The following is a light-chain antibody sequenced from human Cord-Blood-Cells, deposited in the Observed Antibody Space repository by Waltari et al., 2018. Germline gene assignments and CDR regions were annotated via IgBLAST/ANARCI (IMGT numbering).Light chain of an antibody. Sequence: SYDLTQPPSVSVSPGQTARITCSGDALPKQYAYWYQQKPGQAPVRGIYTDSERPSGIPERFSGSSSGKTVTLTSSGVQAEDEADDYCQSADSSGTYWVFGGGTKLTVL. CDR3: QSADSSGTYWV. J-gene: IGLJ3*02. V-gene: IGLV3-25*03. CDR2: TDS. CDR1: ALPKQY.